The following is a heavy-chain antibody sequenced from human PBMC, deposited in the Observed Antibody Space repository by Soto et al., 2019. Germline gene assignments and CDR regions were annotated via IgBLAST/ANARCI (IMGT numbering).Heavy chain of an antibody. V-gene: IGHV2-26*01. CDR3: SRRHLAGAVSPLFDP. D-gene: IGHD6-19*01. J-gene: IGHJ5*02. Sequence: QVTLKESGPVLVKPTETLTLRCTVSGLSITDSEMGVSWIRQPPGQPLEWLAHIDSSGEKSYRTFLKSRLANSKETSKSQIVLTMTNLEPADTATYYCSRRHLAGAVSPLFDPLGQGIPVTVSS. CDR1: GLSITDSEMG. CDR2: IDSSGEK.